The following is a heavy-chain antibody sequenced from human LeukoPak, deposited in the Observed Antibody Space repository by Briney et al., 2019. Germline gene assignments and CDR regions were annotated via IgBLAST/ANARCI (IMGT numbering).Heavy chain of an antibody. CDR3: ARDYYYDSSGYAFDI. V-gene: IGHV1-2*02. D-gene: IGHD3-22*01. CDR2: INPNSGGT. J-gene: IGHJ3*02. Sequence: ASVKVSCKASGYTFTGYYMHWVRQAPGQGLEWMGWINPNSGGTNYAQKFQGRVTMTRDTSISTAYMELSRLRSDDTAVYYCARDYYYDSSGYAFDIWGQGTMVTVSP. CDR1: GYTFTGYY.